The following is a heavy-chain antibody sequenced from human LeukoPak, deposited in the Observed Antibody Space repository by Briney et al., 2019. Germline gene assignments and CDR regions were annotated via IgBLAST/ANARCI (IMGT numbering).Heavy chain of an antibody. CDR2: ISGSGGST. J-gene: IGHJ4*02. V-gene: IGHV3-23*01. CDR1: GFTFSSYA. CDR3: TREVSGSLYFDY. Sequence: GRSLRLSCAASGFTFSSYAMSWVRQAPGKGLEWVSAISGSGGSTYYADSVKGRFTISRDNSKNTLYLQMNSLRAEDTAVYYCTREVSGSLYFDYWGQGTLVTVSS. D-gene: IGHD1-26*01.